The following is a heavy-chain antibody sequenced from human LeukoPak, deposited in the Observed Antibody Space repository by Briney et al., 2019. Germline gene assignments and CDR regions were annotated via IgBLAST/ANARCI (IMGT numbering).Heavy chain of an antibody. CDR1: GFTFSKYA. CDR2: ISITGGTT. D-gene: IGHD2-2*01. V-gene: IGHV3-23*01. J-gene: IGHJ4*02. CDR3: AKVRTGSTSQASDY. Sequence: GGSLRLSCVASGFTFSKYAMTWVRQAPGKGLEWVSSISITGGTTYYADSVRGRFTISRDNSKNTLYLQMNSLRAEDTAVYYCAKVRTGSTSQASDYWGQGTLVTVSS.